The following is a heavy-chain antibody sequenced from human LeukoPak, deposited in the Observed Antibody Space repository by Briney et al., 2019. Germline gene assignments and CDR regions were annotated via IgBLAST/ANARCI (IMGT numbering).Heavy chain of an antibody. CDR3: ARDSSKWYYDY. CDR2: MNADGRTI. V-gene: IGHV3-74*01. J-gene: IGHJ4*02. Sequence: GGSLRLSCAASGFTFSSSWMHWVRQGPGKGLVWVARMNADGRTINYADSVKGRFTISRDNAKNTLYLQMNSLRTEDAAVYYCARDSSKWYYDYWGQGTLVTVSS. D-gene: IGHD2-2*01. CDR1: GFTFSSSW.